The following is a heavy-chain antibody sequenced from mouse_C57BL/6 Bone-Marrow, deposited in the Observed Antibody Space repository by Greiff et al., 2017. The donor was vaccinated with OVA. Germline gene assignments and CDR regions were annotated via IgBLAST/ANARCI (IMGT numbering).Heavy chain of an antibody. CDR1: GYTFTSYW. D-gene: IGHD1-1*01. Sequence: QVQLQQPGAELVMPGASVKLSCKASGYTFTSYWMHWVKQRPGQGLEWIGEIDPSDSYTNYTQKFKGKSTLTVDKSSSTAYMQLSSLTSEDSAVYYCARTYYGSSLGYFDVWGTGTTVTVSS. V-gene: IGHV1-69*01. CDR3: ARTYYGSSLGYFDV. J-gene: IGHJ1*03. CDR2: IDPSDSYT.